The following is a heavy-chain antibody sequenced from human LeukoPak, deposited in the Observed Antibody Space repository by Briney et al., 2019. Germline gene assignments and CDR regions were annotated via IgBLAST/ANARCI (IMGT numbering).Heavy chain of an antibody. D-gene: IGHD3-16*01. V-gene: IGHV4-4*07. CDR3: GRYDHGSVER. J-gene: IGHJ4*02. Sequence: SETLSLTCSVSGGSIGNYFWSWVRQPAGKGLEWIGRIYGSGGTNYNPSLESRATISTDKSKNQFSLKLRSVTAADTAVYYCGRYDHGSVERWGPGTLVTVSS. CDR1: GGSIGNYF. CDR2: IYGSGGT.